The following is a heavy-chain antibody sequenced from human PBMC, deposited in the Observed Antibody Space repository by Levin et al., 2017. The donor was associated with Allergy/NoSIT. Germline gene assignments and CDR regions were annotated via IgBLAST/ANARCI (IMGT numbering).Heavy chain of an antibody. CDR1: GFTFSNAW. V-gene: IGHV3-15*01. CDR3: TTEKHQWLTPGSDY. CDR2: IKSKTDGGTT. J-gene: IGHJ4*02. Sequence: GGSLRLSCAASGFTFSNAWMSWVRQAPGKGLEWVGRIKSKTDGGTTDYAAPVKGRFTISRDDSKNTLYLQMNSLKTEDTAVYYCTTEKHQWLTPGSDYWGQGTLVTVSS. D-gene: IGHD6-19*01.